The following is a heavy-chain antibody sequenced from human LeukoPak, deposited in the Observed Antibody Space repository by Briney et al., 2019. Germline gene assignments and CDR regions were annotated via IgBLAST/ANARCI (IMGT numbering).Heavy chain of an antibody. V-gene: IGHV4-30-2*01. CDR1: GGSISSGGYS. CDR3: ARGSGRSKVIDY. Sequence: SETLSLTCAVSGGSISSGGYSWSWIRQPPGKGLEWIGYIYHSGSTYYNPSLKSRVTISVDRSKNQFSLELSSVTAADTAVYYCARGSGRSKVIDYWGQGTLVTVSS. D-gene: IGHD6-19*01. CDR2: IYHSGST. J-gene: IGHJ4*02.